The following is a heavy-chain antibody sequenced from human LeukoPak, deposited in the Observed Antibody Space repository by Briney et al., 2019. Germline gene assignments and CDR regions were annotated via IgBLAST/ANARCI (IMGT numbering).Heavy chain of an antibody. CDR3: ATGPSGGYSY. Sequence: ASVKISCKASGYTFTDYYMHWVQQAPGKGLEWMGRVDPEDGETIYAEKFQGRVTITADTSTDTAYMELSSLRSEDTAVYYCATGPSGGYSYWGQGTLVTVSS. CDR1: GYTFTDYY. CDR2: VDPEDGET. V-gene: IGHV1-69-2*01. J-gene: IGHJ4*02. D-gene: IGHD1-26*01.